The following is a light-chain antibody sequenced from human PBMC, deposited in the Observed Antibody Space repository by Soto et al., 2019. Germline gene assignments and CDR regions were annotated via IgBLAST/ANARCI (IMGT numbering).Light chain of an antibody. Sequence: DIPMTQSPSSLSASLGDTVTISCRASQGISNSLAWFQQKPGRVPQFLIYAASTLQPGVPPRFSGSGSGTDFTLTISSLQPEDVATYYCQNYNSAPLTFGPGTRVYLK. CDR2: AAS. CDR3: QNYNSAPLT. CDR1: QGISNS. V-gene: IGKV1-27*01. J-gene: IGKJ3*01.